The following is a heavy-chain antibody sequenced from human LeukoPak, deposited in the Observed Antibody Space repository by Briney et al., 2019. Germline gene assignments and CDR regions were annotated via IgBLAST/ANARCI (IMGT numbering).Heavy chain of an antibody. Sequence: ASVKASCKASGYTFTSYDINWVRQATGLGLEWMGWMNPNSGNTGYAQKFQGRVTMTRNTSISTAYMELSSLRSEDTAVYYCARGQRGDYYDSSGPIPYYYYYGMDVWGQGTTVTVSS. D-gene: IGHD3-22*01. J-gene: IGHJ6*02. CDR3: ARGQRGDYYDSSGPIPYYYYYGMDV. V-gene: IGHV1-8*01. CDR2: MNPNSGNT. CDR1: GYTFTSYD.